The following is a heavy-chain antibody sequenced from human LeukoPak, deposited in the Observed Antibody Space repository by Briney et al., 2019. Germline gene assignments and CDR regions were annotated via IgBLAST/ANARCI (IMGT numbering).Heavy chain of an antibody. J-gene: IGHJ3*02. Sequence: GGSLRLSCAASGFTFSSYAMSWVRQAPGKGLEWVSAISGSGGSTYYADSVKGRFTISRDNSRNTLYLQMNRLRAEDTAVYYCAKPLGVFGVGYSAFDIWGQGTMVTVSS. V-gene: IGHV3-23*01. CDR2: ISGSGGST. CDR1: GFTFSSYA. D-gene: IGHD3-3*01. CDR3: AKPLGVFGVGYSAFDI.